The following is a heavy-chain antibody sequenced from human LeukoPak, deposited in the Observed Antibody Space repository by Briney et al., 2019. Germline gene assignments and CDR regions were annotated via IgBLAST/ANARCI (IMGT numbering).Heavy chain of an antibody. J-gene: IGHJ5*02. D-gene: IGHD3-10*01. CDR2: ISAYNGNT. CDR3: ARARPGSYYNDGWFDP. V-gene: IGHV1-18*01. CDR1: GYTFTSYG. Sequence: ASVKVSCKASGYTFTSYGISWVRQAPGQGLEWMGWISAYNGNTNYAQKLQGRVTMTTDTSTSTAYMELRSPRSDDTAVYYCARARPGSYYNDGWFDPWGQGTLVTVSS.